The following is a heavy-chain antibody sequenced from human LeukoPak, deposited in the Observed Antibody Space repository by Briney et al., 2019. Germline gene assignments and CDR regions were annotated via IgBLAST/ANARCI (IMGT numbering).Heavy chain of an antibody. Sequence: SETLSLTCAVYGGSFGGYYWSWIRQPPGKGRGWIGEINHSGSTNYNPSLKSRVTISVDTSKNQFSLKLSSVTAADTAVYYCARIYPKYYYDSSGYDYWGQGTLVTVSS. CDR2: INHSGST. V-gene: IGHV4-34*01. J-gene: IGHJ4*02. CDR1: GGSFGGYY. D-gene: IGHD3-22*01. CDR3: ARIYPKYYYDSSGYDY.